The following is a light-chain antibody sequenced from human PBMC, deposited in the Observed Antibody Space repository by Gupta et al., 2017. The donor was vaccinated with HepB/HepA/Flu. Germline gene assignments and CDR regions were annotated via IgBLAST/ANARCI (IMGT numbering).Light chain of an antibody. V-gene: IGLV1-44*01. CDR1: SSSIGSNT. CDR2: GNN. CDR3: ASWEDSRSGML. Sequence: QSVLTQPPPASGTPGQRVTISCSRSSSSIGSNTVNWYQHLPGTAPKLLIYGNNERPSGVPDRFSGSKSGTSASLAISGLQSEDDADYYCASWEDSRSGMLFGGGTKLTVL. J-gene: IGLJ2*01.